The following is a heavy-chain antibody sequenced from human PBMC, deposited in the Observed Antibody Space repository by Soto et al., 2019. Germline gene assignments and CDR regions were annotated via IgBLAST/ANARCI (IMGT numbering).Heavy chain of an antibody. D-gene: IGHD5-12*01. Sequence: ASVKVSCKASGDTFSTYTITWVRQAPGQGLEWMGWINPNTGYTDYAQKFQDRVTMTGNTSITTAYMELSSLRAEDTAVYYCAKEIGATPYIIQKQESDYWGQGTLVTVSS. J-gene: IGHJ4*02. CDR2: INPNTGYT. CDR1: GDTFSTYT. V-gene: IGHV1-8*01. CDR3: AKEIGATPYIIQKQESDY.